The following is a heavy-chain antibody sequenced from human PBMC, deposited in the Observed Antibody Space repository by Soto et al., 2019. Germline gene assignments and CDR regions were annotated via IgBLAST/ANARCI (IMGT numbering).Heavy chain of an antibody. Sequence: QVQLVESGGGVVQPGRSLRLSCAASGFTFRNYGMHWVRQAPGKGLEWMAVIWYDGSNKDYADSVKGRFTISRDNSKNTLYLQMNSLRDEDTAVYYCARGRDGYNPDYGGQGTLVTVSS. CDR1: GFTFRNYG. CDR2: IWYDGSNK. CDR3: ARGRDGYNPDY. D-gene: IGHD5-12*01. J-gene: IGHJ4*02. V-gene: IGHV3-33*01.